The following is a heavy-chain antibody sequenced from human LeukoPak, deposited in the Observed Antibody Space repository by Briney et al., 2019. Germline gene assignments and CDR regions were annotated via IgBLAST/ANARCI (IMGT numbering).Heavy chain of an antibody. J-gene: IGHJ5*02. D-gene: IGHD6-13*01. CDR1: GYSFTSYW. Sequence: GESLKISCKGSGYSFTSYWIGWVRQMPGKGLEWMGIIYPGDSDTRYSPSFQGQVTISADKSISTAYLQWSSLKASDTAMYYCARLFGIAAAGTGNWFDPWGQGTLVTVSS. V-gene: IGHV5-51*01. CDR2: IYPGDSDT. CDR3: ARLFGIAAAGTGNWFDP.